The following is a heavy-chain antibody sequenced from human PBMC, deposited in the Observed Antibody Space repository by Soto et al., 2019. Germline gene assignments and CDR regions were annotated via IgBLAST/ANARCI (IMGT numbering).Heavy chain of an antibody. J-gene: IGHJ4*02. D-gene: IGHD4-17*01. Sequence: QVQLVQSGAEIKKPGASVKVSCKASGYTFNTYGITWVRQAPGQGLEWMGWINPYNGNTKFAQKLQDSVTMTTATSTSTAYMELASLRSDDTAVYYCARGCIAVTTHLCYWGQGTLVTVSS. CDR2: INPYNGNT. CDR1: GYTFNTYG. CDR3: ARGCIAVTTHLCY. V-gene: IGHV1-18*01.